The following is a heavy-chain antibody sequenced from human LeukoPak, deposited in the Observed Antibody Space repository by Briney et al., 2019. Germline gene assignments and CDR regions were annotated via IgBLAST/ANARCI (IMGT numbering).Heavy chain of an antibody. D-gene: IGHD3-9*01. J-gene: IGHJ5*02. Sequence: GGSLRLSCAASGFTFSSYGMHWVRQAPGKGLEWVAVIWYDGSNKHYADSVKGRFTISRDNSKNTLYLQMNSLRAEDAAVYYCARVRGDILTGYNWFDPWGQGTLVTVSS. CDR2: IWYDGSNK. CDR1: GFTFSSYG. V-gene: IGHV3-33*01. CDR3: ARVRGDILTGYNWFDP.